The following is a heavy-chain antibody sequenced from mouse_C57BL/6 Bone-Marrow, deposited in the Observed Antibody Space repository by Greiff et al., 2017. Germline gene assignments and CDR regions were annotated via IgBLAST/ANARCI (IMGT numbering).Heavy chain of an antibody. D-gene: IGHD2-3*01. CDR1: GFTFSNYW. V-gene: IGHV6-3*01. J-gene: IGHJ3*01. CDR3: TADGWFAY. CDR2: IRLKSDNYAT. Sequence: EVQVVESGGGLVQPGGSMKLSCVASGFTFSNYWMNWVRQSPEKGLEWVAQIRLKSDNYATHDAESVRGRFTISSDDSKGSVYLQMNNLRAEDTGIYYCTADGWFAYWGQGTLVTVSA.